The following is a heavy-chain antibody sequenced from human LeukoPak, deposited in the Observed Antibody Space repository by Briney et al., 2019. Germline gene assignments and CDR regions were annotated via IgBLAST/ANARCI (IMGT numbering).Heavy chain of an antibody. J-gene: IGHJ4*02. CDR2: IYYSGST. Sequence: SETLSLTCTVSGGSISSYYWSWIRQPPGKGLEWIGYIYYSGSTNYNPSLKSRVTISVDTSKNQFSLKLSSVPAADTAVYYCASNYYGSGSLDYWGQGNLVTVSS. CDR1: GGSISSYY. CDR3: ASNYYGSGSLDY. D-gene: IGHD3-10*01. V-gene: IGHV4-59*08.